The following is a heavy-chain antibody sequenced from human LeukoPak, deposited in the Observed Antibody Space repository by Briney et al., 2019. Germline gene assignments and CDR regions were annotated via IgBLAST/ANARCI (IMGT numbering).Heavy chain of an antibody. CDR2: ISVYSGNI. CDR1: GYTFSTYG. V-gene: IGHV1-18*01. Sequence: GASVKVSCRTSGYTFSTYGISWVRQAPGQGLEWMGWISVYSGNINYAHKFQDRLTVTTDSSTATAYMELRSLRSDDTAVYYCARNIRNLDYWDQGTLVTVSS. J-gene: IGHJ4*02. CDR3: ARNIRNLDY. D-gene: IGHD2/OR15-2a*01.